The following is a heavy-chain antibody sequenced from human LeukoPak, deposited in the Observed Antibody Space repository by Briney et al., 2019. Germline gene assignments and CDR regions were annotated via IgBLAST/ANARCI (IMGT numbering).Heavy chain of an antibody. D-gene: IGHD3-22*01. CDR1: GGSISSYY. CDR3: ARRSFEHSSGYYSRGAFAI. CDR2: IYYSGST. V-gene: IGHV4-59*08. Sequence: KPSETLSLTCTVSGGSISSYYWSWIRQPPGKGLEWIGYIYYSGSTNYNPSLKSRVIISVDTSKNQFSLKLNSVTAADTAVYYCARRSFEHSSGYYSRGAFAIWGQGTMVTVSS. J-gene: IGHJ3*02.